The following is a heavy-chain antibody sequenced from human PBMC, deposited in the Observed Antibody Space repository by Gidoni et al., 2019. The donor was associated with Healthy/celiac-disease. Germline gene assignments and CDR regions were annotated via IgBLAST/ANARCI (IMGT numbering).Heavy chain of an antibody. D-gene: IGHD3-16*02. CDR1: GESFSGSY. CDR2: IKHSGST. V-gene: IGHV4-34*01. CDR3: ARGNYDYVWGSYPNWFDP. Sequence: HVQLQQSGAGLLKPSATLSLTCAAYGESFSGSYWSWIRQRPGKGLEWIGEIKHSGSTNYNPTLKSRVTIAVDTSKNQFSLKLSSVTAADTAVYYCARGNYDYVWGSYPNWFDPWGQGTLVTVSS. J-gene: IGHJ5*02.